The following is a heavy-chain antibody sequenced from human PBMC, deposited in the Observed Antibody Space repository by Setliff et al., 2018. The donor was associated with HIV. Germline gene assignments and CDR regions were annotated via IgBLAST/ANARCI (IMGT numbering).Heavy chain of an antibody. J-gene: IGHJ3*02. CDR3: ARVPYRSAWFSGGHDAFDI. Sequence: ASVQVSSKASGYSFARYGLSWVRQAPGQGLEWMGWISGFNGNTKYAQSFQDRVAMTTATATRTAYMEMRSLRYDDTAVYFCARVPYRSAWFSGGHDAFDIWGQGTMVTVSS. CDR2: ISGFNGNT. V-gene: IGHV1-18*01. D-gene: IGHD6-19*01. CDR1: GYSFARYG.